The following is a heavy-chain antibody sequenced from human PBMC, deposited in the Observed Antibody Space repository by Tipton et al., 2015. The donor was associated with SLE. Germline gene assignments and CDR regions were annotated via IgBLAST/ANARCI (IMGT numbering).Heavy chain of an antibody. J-gene: IGHJ3*02. V-gene: IGHV3-9*01. D-gene: IGHD6-6*01. Sequence: RSLRLSCAASGFTFDDYAMHWVRQAPGKGLEWVSGISWNSGSIGYADSVKGRFTISRDNAKNSLYLQMNSLRAEDTALYYCAKDLGSSFDAFDIWGQGTMVTVSS. CDR1: GFTFDDYA. CDR2: ISWNSGSI. CDR3: AKDLGSSFDAFDI.